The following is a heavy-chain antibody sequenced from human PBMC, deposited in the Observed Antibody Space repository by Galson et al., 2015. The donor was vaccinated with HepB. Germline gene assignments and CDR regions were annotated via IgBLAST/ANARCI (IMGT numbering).Heavy chain of an antibody. J-gene: IGHJ4*02. Sequence: SLRLSCAVTGFNLSNTWMSWVRQTPGKGLEWVGHIKSKTEGGTTDYTAPVKGRFTVSRDDSKNILYLQMNSLKTEDTAMYYCTTGGSIYMYWGQGTLVTVSS. CDR3: TTGGSIYMY. D-gene: IGHD6-6*01. CDR1: GFNLSNTW. V-gene: IGHV3-15*01. CDR2: IKSKTEGGTT.